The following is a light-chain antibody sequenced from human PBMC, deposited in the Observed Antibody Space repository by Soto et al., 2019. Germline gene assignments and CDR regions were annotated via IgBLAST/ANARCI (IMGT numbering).Light chain of an antibody. V-gene: IGLV7-46*01. Sequence: QAVVTQEPSLTVSPGGTVTLTCGSSTGAVTSGHYPYWFQQKPGQAPKTLNYDTFNTHSRTPARFSGSLLGGKAALTLSGAQPEDEAVYFCLLSYNTVVIFGGGTKLTVL. CDR1: TGAVTSGHY. CDR2: DTF. CDR3: LLSYNTVVI. J-gene: IGLJ2*01.